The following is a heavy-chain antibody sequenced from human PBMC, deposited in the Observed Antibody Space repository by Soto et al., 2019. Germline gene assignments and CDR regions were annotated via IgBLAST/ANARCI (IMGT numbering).Heavy chain of an antibody. Sequence: QITLKESGPTLVKPTQTLTLTCTFSGFSLSTSGVGVGWIRQPPGKALEWLALIYWDDDKRYSPSLKSRLTITKDTSKNQVVLTMTNVDPVDTATYYCAHRHRLPFDFWGQGTLVTVSS. V-gene: IGHV2-5*02. CDR3: AHRHRLPFDF. J-gene: IGHJ4*02. CDR2: IYWDDDK. CDR1: GFSLSTSGVG. D-gene: IGHD2-21*02.